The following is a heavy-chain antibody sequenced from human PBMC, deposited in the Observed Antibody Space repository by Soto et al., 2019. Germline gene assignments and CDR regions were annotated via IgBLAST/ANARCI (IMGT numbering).Heavy chain of an antibody. J-gene: IGHJ6*02. Sequence: QVQLVESGGGVVQPGRSLRLSCAASGFTFSSYAMHWVRQAPGKGLEWVAVISYDGSNKYYADSVKGRFTISRDNSKNTLYLQMNSLRAEDTAVYYCARSLTWGTTVTYCYYGMDVWGQGTTVTVSS. V-gene: IGHV3-30-3*01. CDR1: GFTFSSYA. D-gene: IGHD4-4*01. CDR3: ARSLTWGTTVTYCYYGMDV. CDR2: ISYDGSNK.